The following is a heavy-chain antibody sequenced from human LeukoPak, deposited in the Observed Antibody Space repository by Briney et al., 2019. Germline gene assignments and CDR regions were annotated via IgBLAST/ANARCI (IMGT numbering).Heavy chain of an antibody. CDR2: ISSSGSTI. Sequence: GGSLRLSCAASGFTFTSYAMSWVRQAPGKGLEWVSYISSSGSTIYYADSVKGRFTISRDNAKNSLYLQMNSLRAEDTAVYYCARGIDYYDSSGYYHWGQGTLVTVSS. V-gene: IGHV3-48*04. CDR1: GFTFTSYA. D-gene: IGHD3-22*01. J-gene: IGHJ5*02. CDR3: ARGIDYYDSSGYYH.